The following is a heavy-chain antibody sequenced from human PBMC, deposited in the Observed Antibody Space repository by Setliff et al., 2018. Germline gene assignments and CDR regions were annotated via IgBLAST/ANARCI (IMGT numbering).Heavy chain of an antibody. D-gene: IGHD2-15*01. CDR2: IWFDGGNE. CDR3: AKDQGTGYCSGGSCYLFEH. CDR1: GFTFRNYG. Sequence: GGSLRLSCVASGFTFRNYGMHWVRQAPGKGPEWVAVIWFDGGNEFYADSVMGRFTISRDNSKNMLYLQMDSLRVEDTAVYYCAKDQGTGYCSGGSCYLFEHWGQGVQVTVSS. J-gene: IGHJ4*02. V-gene: IGHV3-33*03.